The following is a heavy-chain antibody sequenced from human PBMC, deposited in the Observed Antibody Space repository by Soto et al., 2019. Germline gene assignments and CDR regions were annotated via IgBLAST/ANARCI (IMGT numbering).Heavy chain of an antibody. D-gene: IGHD2-2*01. CDR1: GFSLSTSGVG. CDR2: IYWDDDK. J-gene: IGHJ6*03. V-gene: IGHV2-5*02. CDR3: AHARGYCSSTSCYFAGWIDDDDYDYMDV. Sequence: QITLKESGPTLVKPTQTLTLTCTFSGFSLSTSGVGVGWIRQPPGKALEWLALIYWDDDKRYSPSLKSRLTLTKDPYKNREVLTMTNMDPVDTATYYCAHARGYCSSTSCYFAGWIDDDDYDYMDVWGKGTTVTVSS.